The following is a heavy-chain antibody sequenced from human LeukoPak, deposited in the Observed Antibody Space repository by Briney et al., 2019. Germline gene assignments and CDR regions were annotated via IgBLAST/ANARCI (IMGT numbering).Heavy chain of an antibody. CDR3: ARGYDYVWGSYPPYYYMDV. CDR1: GGSFSGYY. CDR2: INHSGST. Sequence: SETLSLTCAVCGGSFSGYYWSWIRQPPGKGLEWIGEINHSGSTNYNPSLKSRVTISVDTSKNQFSLKLSSVTAADTAVYYCARGYDYVWGSYPPYYYMDVWGKGTTVTVSS. J-gene: IGHJ6*03. V-gene: IGHV4-34*01. D-gene: IGHD3-16*02.